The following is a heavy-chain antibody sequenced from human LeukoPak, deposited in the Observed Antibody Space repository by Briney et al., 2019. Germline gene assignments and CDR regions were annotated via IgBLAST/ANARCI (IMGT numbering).Heavy chain of an antibody. Sequence: SETLSLTCSVSGASPTSYYWNWIRQAPGKGLEWIGYIYSGGTTSYSPSLRSRVTISIDTSRNQFSLKLSSVTAADAAVYYCARDTRSYDTSGYYYFDYWGQGALVTVSS. V-gene: IGHV4-59*01. CDR2: IYSGGTT. D-gene: IGHD3-22*01. J-gene: IGHJ4*02. CDR3: ARDTRSYDTSGYYYFDY. CDR1: GASPTSYY.